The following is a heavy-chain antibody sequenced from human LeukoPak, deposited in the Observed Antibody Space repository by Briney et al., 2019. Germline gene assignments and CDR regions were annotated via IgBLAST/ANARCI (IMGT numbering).Heavy chain of an antibody. V-gene: IGHV3-23*01. D-gene: IGHD4-11*01. CDR1: GFTFSSYA. CDR3: AKGSHDYSNYPYVVFALIRIYYYYMDV. CDR2: ISGSGGST. Sequence: GGSLRLSCAASGFTFSSYAMSWVRQAPGKGLGWVSAISGSGGSTYYADSVKGRFTISRDNSKNTLYLQMNSLRAEDTAVYYCAKGSHDYSNYPYVVFALIRIYYYYMDVWGKGTTVTVSS. J-gene: IGHJ6*03.